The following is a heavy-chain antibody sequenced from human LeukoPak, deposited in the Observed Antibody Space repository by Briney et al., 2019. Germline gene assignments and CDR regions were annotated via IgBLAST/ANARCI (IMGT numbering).Heavy chain of an antibody. CDR1: GGSFSGYY. J-gene: IGHJ4*02. D-gene: IGHD6-6*01. CDR3: ARGWHGSSSGGYYFDY. CDR2: INHSGST. Sequence: SETLPLTCAVYGGSFSGYYWSWIRQPPGKGLEWIGEINHSGSTNYNPSLKSRVTISVDTSKNQFSLKLSSVTAADTAVYYCARGWHGSSSGGYYFDYWGQGTLVTVSS. V-gene: IGHV4-34*01.